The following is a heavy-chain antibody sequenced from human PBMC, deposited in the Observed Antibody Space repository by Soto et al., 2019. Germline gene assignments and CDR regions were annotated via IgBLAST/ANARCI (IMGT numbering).Heavy chain of an antibody. CDR1: GFTFDDYA. J-gene: IGHJ4*02. Sequence: EVPLVESGGGLVQPGRSLRLSCAASGFTFDDYAMHWVRQAPGKGLEWVSGISWNSGSIGYADSVKGRFTIARDNAKNSLYLQMNSLRAEDTALYYCAKDSGDYGDYYFDYWGQGTLVTVSS. CDR2: ISWNSGSI. D-gene: IGHD4-17*01. CDR3: AKDSGDYGDYYFDY. V-gene: IGHV3-9*01.